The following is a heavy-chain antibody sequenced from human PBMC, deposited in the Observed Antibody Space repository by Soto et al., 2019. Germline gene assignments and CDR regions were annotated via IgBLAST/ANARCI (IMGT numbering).Heavy chain of an antibody. CDR2: IKSKTDGGTT. CDR3: IWESKVYSKWQ. J-gene: IGHJ4*02. Sequence: GGSLRLSCAASGFTFSNAWMNWVRQAPGKGLEWVGRIKSKTDGGTTDYAAPVKGRFTISRDDSKNTLYLQMNSLKTEDTAVDYCIWESKVYSKWQWGRGNLVTFSS. CDR1: GFTFSNAW. V-gene: IGHV3-15*07. D-gene: IGHD1-26*01.